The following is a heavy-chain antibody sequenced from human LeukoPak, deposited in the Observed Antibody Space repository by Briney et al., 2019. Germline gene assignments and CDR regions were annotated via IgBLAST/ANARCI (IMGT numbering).Heavy chain of an antibody. CDR1: GFTFSNYW. V-gene: IGHV3-7*01. CDR3: ARAVPTGCDYFDY. D-gene: IGHD4-17*01. Sequence: GGSLRLSCAASGFTFSNYWMSWVRQPPGEGLEWVANIKHDGSEQYYVASVKGRFTISRDNAKNSLYLQMNSLRAEDTAVYYCARAVPTGCDYFDYWGQGTLVTVSS. CDR2: IKHDGSEQ. J-gene: IGHJ4*02.